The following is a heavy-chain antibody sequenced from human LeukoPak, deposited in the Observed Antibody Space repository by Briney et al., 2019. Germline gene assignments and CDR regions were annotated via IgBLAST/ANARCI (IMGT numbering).Heavy chain of an antibody. CDR3: ARDHGFRNSRLDY. CDR2: ISDDGSDK. Sequence: GGSLRLSCAASGFTFSRNAMHLVRQAPGKGLEWVALISDDGSDKYYADSVKGRLTISRDNSKNTGYLQMNSLRVEDTAVYYCARDHGFRNSRLDYWGQGTLVTVSS. D-gene: IGHD1/OR15-1a*01. V-gene: IGHV3-30*04. CDR1: GFTFSRNA. J-gene: IGHJ4*02.